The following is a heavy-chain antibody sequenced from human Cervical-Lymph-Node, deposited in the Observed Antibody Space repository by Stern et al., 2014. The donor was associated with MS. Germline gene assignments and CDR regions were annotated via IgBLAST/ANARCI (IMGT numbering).Heavy chain of an antibody. CDR3: ARERKVERSARLLVSFDV. J-gene: IGHJ3*01. Sequence: QVQLQQWGAGLLRPSATLSLTCAVHGGSFSDYYWSWIRQTPGQGLEWIGGINSSGTPHYNPSLMSRATLSVDPSRNQFSLKLSSLTAADTAMYYCARERKVERSARLLVSFDVWGQGTLVTVSS. D-gene: IGHD1-1*01. CDR1: GGSFSDYY. CDR2: INSSGTP. V-gene: IGHV4-34*01.